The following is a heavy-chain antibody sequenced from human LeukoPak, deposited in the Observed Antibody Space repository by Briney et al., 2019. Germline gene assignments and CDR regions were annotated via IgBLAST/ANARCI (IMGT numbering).Heavy chain of an antibody. J-gene: IGHJ3*02. CDR2: IYHSGST. V-gene: IGHV4-34*01. CDR1: GGSFSGYY. Sequence: SETLSLTCAVYGGSFSGYYWSWIRQPPGKGLEWIGEIYHSGSTNYNPSLKSRVTISVDKSKNQFSLKLSSVTAADTAVYYCASGMTTVTETDAFDIWGQGTMVTVSS. CDR3: ASGMTTVTETDAFDI. D-gene: IGHD4-17*01.